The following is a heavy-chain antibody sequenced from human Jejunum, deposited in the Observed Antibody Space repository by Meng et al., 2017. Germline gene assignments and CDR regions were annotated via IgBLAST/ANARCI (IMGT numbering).Heavy chain of an antibody. Sequence: GGSLRLSCTASGYSLSAYGIYWVRRAPGKGLEWVSYISSDGNFVDYAGSVKGRFTVSRDNAKRSLFLQMDRLRVDDTAVYYCGADYWGQGTRVTVSS. V-gene: IGHV3-21*01. CDR2: ISSDGNFV. CDR1: GYSLSAYG. CDR3: GADY. J-gene: IGHJ4*02.